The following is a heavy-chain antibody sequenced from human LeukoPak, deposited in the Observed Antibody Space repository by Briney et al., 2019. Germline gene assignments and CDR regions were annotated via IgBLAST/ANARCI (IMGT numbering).Heavy chain of an antibody. Sequence: ASVKVSCKTSGYTFTRYGISWVRQAPGQGLEWMGWISAYEGNTKYAQKVQGRVSMTTDTSTSTVYMELRSLRSDDTAVYYCARDNAIIPAEIADYWGQGTQVTVSS. CDR1: GYTFTRYG. V-gene: IGHV1-18*01. J-gene: IGHJ4*02. CDR2: ISAYEGNT. D-gene: IGHD2-2*01. CDR3: ARDNAIIPAEIADY.